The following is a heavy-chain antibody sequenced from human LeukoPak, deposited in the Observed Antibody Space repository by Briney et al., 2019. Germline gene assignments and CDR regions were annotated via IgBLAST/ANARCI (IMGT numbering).Heavy chain of an antibody. V-gene: IGHV5-51*01. CDR1: GYSFTSYW. D-gene: IGHD6-13*01. Sequence: GESLKISCKGSGYSFTSYWIGWVRQMPGKGLEWMGIIYPGDSDTRYSPSFQGQVTISADKSISTAYLQGSSLKASDTAMYYCARIPSAGTGYYYGMDVWGQGTTVTVSS. CDR2: IYPGDSDT. CDR3: ARIPSAGTGYYYGMDV. J-gene: IGHJ6*02.